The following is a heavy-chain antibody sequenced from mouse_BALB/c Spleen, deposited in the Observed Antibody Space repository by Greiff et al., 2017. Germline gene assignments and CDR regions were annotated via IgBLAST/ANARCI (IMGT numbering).Heavy chain of an antibody. CDR3: ARNYGSRGYFDY. CDR1: GDSITSGY. J-gene: IGHJ2*01. D-gene: IGHD1-1*01. Sequence: EVKLQESGPSLVKPSQTLSLTCSVTGDSITSGYWNWIRKFPGNKLEYMGYISYSGSTYYNPSLKSRISITRDTSKNQYYLQLNSVTTEDTATYYCARNYGSRGYFDYWGQGTTLTVSS. CDR2: ISYSGST. V-gene: IGHV3-8*02.